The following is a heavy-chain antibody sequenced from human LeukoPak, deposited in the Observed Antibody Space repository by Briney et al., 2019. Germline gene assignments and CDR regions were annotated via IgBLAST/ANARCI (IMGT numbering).Heavy chain of an antibody. V-gene: IGHV3-48*01. CDR3: GRDRRQIYYGVDV. J-gene: IGHJ6*02. CDR2: ISDSGRVT. Sequence: GGSLRLSCAASGFSFTIYSMNWVRQAPRKGLEWVSFISDSGRVTYYADSVKGRFTISRDTATNSLYLQMNSLRAEDTAVYYCGRDRRQIYYGVDVWGQGTTVTVSS. CDR1: GFSFTIYS.